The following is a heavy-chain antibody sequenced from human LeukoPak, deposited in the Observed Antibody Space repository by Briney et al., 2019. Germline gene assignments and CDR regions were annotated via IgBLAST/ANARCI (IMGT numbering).Heavy chain of an antibody. CDR1: GFTFSTYW. V-gene: IGHV3-74*01. J-gene: IGHJ4*02. D-gene: IGHD3-22*01. CDR3: AKDHYYDSSGYHHGYFDY. CDR2: INSDGSST. Sequence: PGGSLRLSCAASGFTFSTYWMHWVRQAPGKGLVWVSRINSDGSSTNYADSVKGRFTISRDNAKNTLHLQMNSLRAEDTAVYYCAKDHYYDSSGYHHGYFDYWGQGTLVTVSS.